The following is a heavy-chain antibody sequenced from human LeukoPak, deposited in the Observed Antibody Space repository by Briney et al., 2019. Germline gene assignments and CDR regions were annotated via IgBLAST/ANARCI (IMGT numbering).Heavy chain of an antibody. D-gene: IGHD3-9*01. Sequence: ASVKVSCKASGYTFTSYDINWVRQATGQGLEWMGWMNHNSGNTGYALKFQGRVTMTRNTSISTAYMEMSSLRSEDTAVYYCARGLAGSVLRYFDWLFPTRYYYYMDVWGKGTTVTVSS. V-gene: IGHV1-8*01. CDR3: ARGLAGSVLRYFDWLFPTRYYYYMDV. CDR1: GYTFTSYD. CDR2: MNHNSGNT. J-gene: IGHJ6*03.